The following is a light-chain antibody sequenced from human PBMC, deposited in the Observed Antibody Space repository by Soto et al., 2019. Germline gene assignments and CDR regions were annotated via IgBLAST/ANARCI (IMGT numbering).Light chain of an antibody. CDR2: DVS. Sequence: EVTLTQSPATVSLSPGETATLSCGASQTLLKGYLAWYQQRPGLAPRLIIYDVSRRATGIPDRFSGSGSGTEFTLSISRVETEDFAVYYCQNYDGSWTFGQGTKVVIK. V-gene: IGKV3D-20*01. J-gene: IGKJ1*01. CDR3: QNYDGSWT. CDR1: QTLLKGY.